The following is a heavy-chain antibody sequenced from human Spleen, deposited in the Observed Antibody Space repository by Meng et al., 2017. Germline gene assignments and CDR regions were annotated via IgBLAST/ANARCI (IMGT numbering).Heavy chain of an antibody. D-gene: IGHD4-23*01. Sequence: QVQLGVSGGGVVQPGRSLRLSCAAFGFIFSTYGMQWVRQAPGAGLEWVAVIWYDGSHKYYPDSVKGRFTVSRDQSTDTLSLQMNSLRAEDTAVYYCARDNYGGTLDYWGQGTLVTVSS. CDR3: ARDNYGGTLDY. J-gene: IGHJ4*02. CDR2: IWYDGSHK. CDR1: GFIFSTYG. V-gene: IGHV3-33*01.